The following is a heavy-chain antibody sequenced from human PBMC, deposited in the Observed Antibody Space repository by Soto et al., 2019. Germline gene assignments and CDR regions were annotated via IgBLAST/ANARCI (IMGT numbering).Heavy chain of an antibody. CDR2: ISAYNGNT. Sequence: ASVKVSCKASGYTFTSYGISWVRQAPGQGLEWMGWISAYNGNTNYAQKLQGRVTMTTDTSTSTAYMELRSLRSDDTAVYYCARDGRITMIVVVKMDDASDIWGQGTTLTVSS. CDR1: GYTFTSYG. CDR3: ARDGRITMIVVVKMDDASDI. D-gene: IGHD3-22*01. J-gene: IGHJ3*02. V-gene: IGHV1-18*04.